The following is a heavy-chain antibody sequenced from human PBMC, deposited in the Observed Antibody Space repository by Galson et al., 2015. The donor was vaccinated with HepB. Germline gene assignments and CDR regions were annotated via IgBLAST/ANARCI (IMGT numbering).Heavy chain of an antibody. J-gene: IGHJ6*02. D-gene: IGHD2-2*01. V-gene: IGHV1-18*01. CDR3: TRDDIVVVAPERYGLDV. CDR1: GYTFNSSG. Sequence: AVQVSCKASGYTFNSSGISWGRLAPGQALDCLGYVNGYSDHTLYAQQVQGRVTMTIDTSTSSAYLEMRGLTSDDTAIYYCTRDDIVVVAPERYGLDVWGQGTTVTVSS. CDR2: VNGYSDHT.